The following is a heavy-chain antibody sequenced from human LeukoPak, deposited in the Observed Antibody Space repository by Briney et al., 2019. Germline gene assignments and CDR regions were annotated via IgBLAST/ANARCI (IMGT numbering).Heavy chain of an antibody. CDR1: GYTFTGYY. V-gene: IGHV1-2*02. Sequence: ASVEVSCKASGYTFTGYYMHWVRQAPGQGLEWMGWINPNSGGTNYAQKFQGRVTMTRDTSISTAYMELSRLRSDDTAVYYCARGSEDTAMATDDYWGQGTLVTVSS. CDR3: ARGSEDTAMATDDY. CDR2: INPNSGGT. D-gene: IGHD5-18*01. J-gene: IGHJ4*02.